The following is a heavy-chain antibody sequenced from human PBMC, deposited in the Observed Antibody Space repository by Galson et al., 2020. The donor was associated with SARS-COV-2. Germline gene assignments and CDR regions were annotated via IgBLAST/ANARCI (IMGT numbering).Heavy chain of an antibody. V-gene: IGHV5-51*01. CDR3: ARLPRDWYLMDIDY. D-gene: IGHD6-13*01. Sequence: HGESLQISCKGSGYRFSSAWIGWVRQMPGKGLEWMGIIFPGDSDIRYSPAFQGQVTISADKSINTAYLEWSSLQVSDTAMYYCARLPRDWYLMDIDYWGQGTRVTVSS. CDR1: GYRFSSAW. CDR2: IFPGDSDI. J-gene: IGHJ4*02.